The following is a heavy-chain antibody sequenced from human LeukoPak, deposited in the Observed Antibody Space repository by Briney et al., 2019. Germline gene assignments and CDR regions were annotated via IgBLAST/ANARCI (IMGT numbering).Heavy chain of an antibody. D-gene: IGHD3-9*01. CDR2: IYYSGST. CDR1: GGSISSYY. J-gene: IGHJ4*02. V-gene: IGHV4-59*01. Sequence: PSETLSLTCTVSGGSISSYYWSWIRQPPGKGLEWIGYIYYSGSTNYNPSLKSRVTISVDTSKNQFSLKLSSVTAADTAVYYCARGAYDILTGYYLFPGSFDYWGQGTLVTVSS. CDR3: ARGAYDILTGYYLFPGSFDY.